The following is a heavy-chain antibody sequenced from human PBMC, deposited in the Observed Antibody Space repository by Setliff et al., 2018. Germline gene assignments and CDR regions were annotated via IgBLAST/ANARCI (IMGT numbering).Heavy chain of an antibody. D-gene: IGHD6-13*01. CDR2: INPGGGSA. CDR1: GYSLTRYY. J-gene: IGHJ4*02. Sequence: ASVKVSCKASGYSLTRYYIHWVRQAPGQGLEWMGIINPGGGSASYAEKFQGRVTMTRDTSTSTVYMEVNSLRSDDTAVYFCARGGVAAAGKKGVFEHWGQGTLVTVSS. CDR3: ARGGVAAAGKKGVFEH. V-gene: IGHV1-46*01.